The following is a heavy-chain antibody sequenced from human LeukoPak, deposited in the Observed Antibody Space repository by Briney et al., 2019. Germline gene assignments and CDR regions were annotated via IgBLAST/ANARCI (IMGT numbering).Heavy chain of an antibody. CDR3: ARGDYVLIDY. J-gene: IGHJ4*02. D-gene: IGHD4-17*01. Sequence: GGSLRLSCAASGFTFSSYSMNWVRQALGKGLEWVSYISSSSSTIYYADCVKGRFTISRDNAKNSLYLQMNSLRAEDTAVYYCARGDYVLIDYWGQGTLVTVSS. CDR2: ISSSSSTI. CDR1: GFTFSSYS. V-gene: IGHV3-48*01.